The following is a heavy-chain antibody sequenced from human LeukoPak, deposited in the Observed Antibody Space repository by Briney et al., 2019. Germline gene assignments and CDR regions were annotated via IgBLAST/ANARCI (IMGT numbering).Heavy chain of an antibody. D-gene: IGHD2-21*02. CDR2: INPNSGGT. Sequence: ASVRVSSKASGYTFTVYYMHWVRQAPGQGLEWMGWINPNSGGTNYAQKFQGRVTMTRDTSISTAYMELSRLRSDDTAVYYCARDECGGDCSERLWGQGTLVTVSS. J-gene: IGHJ4*02. CDR3: ARDECGGDCSERL. CDR1: GYTFTVYY. V-gene: IGHV1-2*02.